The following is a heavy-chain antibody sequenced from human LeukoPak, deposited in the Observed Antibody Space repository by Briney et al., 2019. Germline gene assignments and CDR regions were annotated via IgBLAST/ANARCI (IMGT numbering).Heavy chain of an antibody. J-gene: IGHJ4*02. Sequence: PSETLSLTXTVSNGSIRSPDYYWTWIRQPPGKGLEWIGYIYYSGTTHYNPSLKSRLIISLDTSNNQFSLKLKSVTAADTAKYYCASLLWPAFDQWGQGTLVTVSS. CDR3: ASLLWPAFDQ. V-gene: IGHV4-30-4*08. CDR2: IYYSGTT. D-gene: IGHD2/OR15-2a*01. CDR1: NGSIRSPDYY.